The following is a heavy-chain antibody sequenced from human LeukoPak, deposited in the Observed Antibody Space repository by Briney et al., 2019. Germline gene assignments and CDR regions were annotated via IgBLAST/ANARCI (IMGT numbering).Heavy chain of an antibody. J-gene: IGHJ4*02. CDR3: ARVDQWLVQGQVDY. Sequence: PSETLSLTCTVSDYSISSGYYWGWIRQPPGKGLEWIGSIYHSGSTYYNPSLKSRITMSIITSKNQFSLKLRSVTAADTAVYYCARVDQWLVQGQVDYRGQGTLVTVSS. CDR1: DYSISSGYY. CDR2: IYHSGST. V-gene: IGHV4-38-2*02. D-gene: IGHD6-19*01.